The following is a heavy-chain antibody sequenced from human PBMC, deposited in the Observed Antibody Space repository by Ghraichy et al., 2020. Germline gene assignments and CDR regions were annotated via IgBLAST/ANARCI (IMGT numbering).Heavy chain of an antibody. CDR3: ARGGSNWLDY. Sequence: ASVKVSCKASGYTFTSYDISWVRQAPGQGLEWMGWISGYNANANYVQKLQGRVTMTTDTSTSTAYMELRSLRSDDTAVYYCARGGSNWLDYWGQGTLVTVSS. CDR1: GYTFTSYD. D-gene: IGHD1-1*01. V-gene: IGHV1-18*01. J-gene: IGHJ4*02. CDR2: ISGYNANA.